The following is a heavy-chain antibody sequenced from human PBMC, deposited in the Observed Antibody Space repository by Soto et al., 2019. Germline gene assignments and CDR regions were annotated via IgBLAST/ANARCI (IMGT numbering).Heavy chain of an antibody. J-gene: IGHJ4*02. CDR1: GFTFSSYA. V-gene: IGHV3-23*01. CDR3: AKRPLSIITFDY. D-gene: IGHD3-22*01. CDR2: IRAGGGRK. Sequence: GGXLRLSCAASGFTFSSYAMRWVLQAPGKGLESVPTIRAGGGRKGYRESVKARSTVSRDNYKNLLYMKMKSLREEDTDVYYCAKRPLSIITFDYWGLGTLVTVSS.